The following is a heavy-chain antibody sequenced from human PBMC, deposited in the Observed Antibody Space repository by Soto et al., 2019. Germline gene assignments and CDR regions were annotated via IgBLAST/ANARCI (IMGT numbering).Heavy chain of an antibody. CDR1: GGSISSFY. Sequence: SETLSLTCTVSGGSISSFYWSWIRQPPGKGLEWIGYIYYSGSTNYNPSLKSRVTISVDTSKNQFPLKLSSVTAADTAVYYCARSGTTNENNWFDPWGQGTLVTVSS. D-gene: IGHD1-7*01. CDR2: IYYSGST. V-gene: IGHV4-59*01. J-gene: IGHJ5*02. CDR3: ARSGTTNENNWFDP.